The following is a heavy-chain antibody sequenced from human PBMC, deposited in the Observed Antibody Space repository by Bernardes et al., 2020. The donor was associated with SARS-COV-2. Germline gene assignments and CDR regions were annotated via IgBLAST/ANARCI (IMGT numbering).Heavy chain of an antibody. J-gene: IGHJ4*02. D-gene: IGHD3-10*01. CDR3: VRRARGVGGAYLFDY. Sequence: SETLSLTCTVSGGSISSSGYYWRWIRQHPGKGLEWIGYIYYSGSTYYNPSLKSRVTISVDTSKNQFSLKLSSVTAADTAVYYCVRRARGVGGAYLFDYWGQGTLVTVSS. V-gene: IGHV4-31*03. CDR2: IYYSGST. CDR1: GGSISSSGYY.